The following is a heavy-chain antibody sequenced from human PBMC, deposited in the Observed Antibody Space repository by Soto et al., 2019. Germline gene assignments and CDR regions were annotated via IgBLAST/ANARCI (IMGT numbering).Heavy chain of an antibody. CDR2: IKQDGSEK. CDR3: ERVYEYVWSAHEF. CDR1: GFTFSNYW. Sequence: EVQVVESGGGLVQPGGSLRLSCAASGFTFSNYWMSWVRQAPGKGLEWVANIKQDGSEKYYVDSVKGRFSISRDNAKNSLSMQMKSLRAEDTDMYYCERVYEYVWSAHEFWGQGTPVTVSS. J-gene: IGHJ4*02. V-gene: IGHV3-7*01. D-gene: IGHD3-16*01.